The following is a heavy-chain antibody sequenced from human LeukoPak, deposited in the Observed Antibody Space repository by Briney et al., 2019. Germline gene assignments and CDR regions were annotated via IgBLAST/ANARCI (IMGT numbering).Heavy chain of an antibody. CDR1: GSTFSSYA. CDR3: VKHFKRWVVRGGSGWRLDY. D-gene: IGHD6-19*01. CDR2: ISSNGGST. V-gene: IGHV3-64D*09. J-gene: IGHJ4*02. Sequence: GGSLRLSCSDSGSTFSSYALHWVRQAPGKGLEYVSAISSNGGSTYYADSVKGRFTISRDNSKNTLYLQMSSLRPEDTAVYYCVKHFKRWVVRGGSGWRLDYWGQGTLVTVSS.